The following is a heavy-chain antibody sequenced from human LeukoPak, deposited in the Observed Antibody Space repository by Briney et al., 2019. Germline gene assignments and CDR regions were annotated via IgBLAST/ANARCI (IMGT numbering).Heavy chain of an antibody. CDR2: IFPHDSNT. J-gene: IGHJ4*02. V-gene: IGHV5-51*01. CDR3: AAFWSGDSYYFDY. Sequence: GESLKISCKGSGYSFLDYWIGWVRQMPGKGPEWMGFIFPHDSNTKYSPSFQGQVTISVDKSISTAYLQWSSLKASDTAMYYCAAFWSGDSYYFDYWGQGTLVTVSS. CDR1: GYSFLDYW. D-gene: IGHD3-3*01.